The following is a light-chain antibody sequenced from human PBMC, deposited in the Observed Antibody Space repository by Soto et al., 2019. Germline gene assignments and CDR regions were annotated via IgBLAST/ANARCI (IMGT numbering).Light chain of an antibody. J-gene: IGLJ2*01. CDR2: DVS. CDR1: NSDVGGYNY. Sequence: QSVLTQPRSVSGSPGQSVTISCTGTNSDVGGYNYVSWYQQHPGKAPKLMIYDVSKRPSGVPDRFSGSKSGNTASLTISGLQAEDEADYDCCSYAGTFTLVFGGGTKLTVL. V-gene: IGLV2-11*01. CDR3: CSYAGTFTLV.